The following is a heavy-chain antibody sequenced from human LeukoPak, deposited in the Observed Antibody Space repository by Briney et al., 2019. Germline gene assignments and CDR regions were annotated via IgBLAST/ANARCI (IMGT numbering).Heavy chain of an antibody. Sequence: GGSLRLSCAASGSTVSSNYMSWVRQAPGKGLEWVSVIYSGGSTYYADSVKGRFTISRDNSKNTLYLQMNSLRAEDTAVYYCARGEYYYDSSGYYYLDYWGQGTLVTVSS. D-gene: IGHD3-22*01. CDR2: IYSGGST. CDR3: ARGEYYYDSSGYYYLDY. J-gene: IGHJ4*02. V-gene: IGHV3-66*01. CDR1: GSTVSSNY.